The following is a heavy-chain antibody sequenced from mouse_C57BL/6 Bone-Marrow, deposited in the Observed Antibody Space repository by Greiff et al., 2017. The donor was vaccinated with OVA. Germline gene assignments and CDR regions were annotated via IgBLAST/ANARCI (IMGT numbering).Heavy chain of an antibody. J-gene: IGHJ1*03. V-gene: IGHV2-2*01. Sequence: QVQLKESGPGLVQPSQSLSITCTVSGFSLTSYGVHWVRQSPGKGLEWLGVIWSGGSTDYNAAFISRLSISKDNSKSQVFFKMNRLLAYDTAIYYCAPYGYYDWYFDVWGTGTTVTVSS. CDR2: IWSGGST. D-gene: IGHD2-3*01. CDR1: GFSLTSYG. CDR3: APYGYYDWYFDV.